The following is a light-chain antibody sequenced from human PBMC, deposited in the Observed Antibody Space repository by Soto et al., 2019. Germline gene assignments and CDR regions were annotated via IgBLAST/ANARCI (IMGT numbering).Light chain of an antibody. Sequence: DIQMTQSPSTLSASVGDRVTITCRASRSISNWLAWYQQRPGIAPKLIIFDASILQSGVPSRFSGSGSGTEFTLSISRLQTDDFATYYCQQYGSFSPITFGGGTKVDIK. V-gene: IGKV1-5*01. CDR3: QQYGSFSPIT. CDR2: DAS. J-gene: IGKJ4*01. CDR1: RSISNW.